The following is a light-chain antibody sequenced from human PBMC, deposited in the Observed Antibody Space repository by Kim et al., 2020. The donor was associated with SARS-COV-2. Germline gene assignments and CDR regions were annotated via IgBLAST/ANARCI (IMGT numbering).Light chain of an antibody. CDR1: SGSIGSNF. CDR2: EDN. V-gene: IGLV6-57*04. J-gene: IGLJ3*02. Sequence: NFMLNQPHSESESPGKTVTISCTRSSGSIGSNFVHWYQQRPGRAPTTVIYEDNQRPSAVPDRFSGSIDRSSNSASLTISGLKTEDEADYYCQSFSSTIWWVFGGGTQLTVL. CDR3: QSFSSTIWWV.